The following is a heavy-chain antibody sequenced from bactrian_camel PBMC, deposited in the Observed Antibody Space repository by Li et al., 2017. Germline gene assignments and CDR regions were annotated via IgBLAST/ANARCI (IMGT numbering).Heavy chain of an antibody. CDR1: GFTFSGYD. J-gene: IGHJ4*01. CDR2: IYSDGGRT. V-gene: IGHV3S40*01. D-gene: IGHD3*01. CDR3: AADFGWDVWYCGLAREVFDA. Sequence: VQLVESGGGLVQPGGSLRLSCAASGFTFSGYDMSWVRQAPGKGLEWVARIYSDGGRTYYADSVKGRFTISRDNAKNTEYLQLISLKTEDMAMYTCAADFGWDVWYCGLAREVFDAWGQGTQVTVS.